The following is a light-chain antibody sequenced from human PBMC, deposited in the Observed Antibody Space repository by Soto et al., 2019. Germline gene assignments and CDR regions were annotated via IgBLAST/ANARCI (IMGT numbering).Light chain of an antibody. Sequence: DIQMTQSPSSLSASVGDRVTITCQASQYISNYLNWYQQKPGKAPKLLIYDASNLETGVPSRFSGSGSGTDFTFTISSLQPEDIATYYCQQYDNPYTFGQGTKLEIK. CDR1: QYISNY. J-gene: IGKJ2*01. CDR3: QQYDNPYT. CDR2: DAS. V-gene: IGKV1-33*01.